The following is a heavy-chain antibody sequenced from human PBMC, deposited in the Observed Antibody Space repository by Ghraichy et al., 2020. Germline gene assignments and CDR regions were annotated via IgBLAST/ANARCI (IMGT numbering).Heavy chain of an antibody. J-gene: IGHJ4*02. CDR1: GFTFSNVW. D-gene: IGHD1-1*01. CDR3: TTRLTTTNDF. Sequence: GGSLRLSCVASGFTFSNVWMNWVRQAPGKGLEWVGRIKRKTDGATTDYAAPVKGRFTLSRDDSKNTVYLQMNSLKTEDTALYYCTTRLTTTNDFWGQGTLVTVSS. CDR2: IKRKTDGATT. V-gene: IGHV3-15*01.